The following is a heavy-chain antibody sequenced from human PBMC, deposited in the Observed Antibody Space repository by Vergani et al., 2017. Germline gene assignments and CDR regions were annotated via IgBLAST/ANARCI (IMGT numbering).Heavy chain of an antibody. Sequence: EVQLVESGGGSVQSGGSLRLSCVASGFSFNTYWMHWVRQVPGKGLMWVARIDEYGNRATYGDFETGRFTISRDNAKNTVFLQMNNLRADDAGVYYCVRTEYCTGIACNTRFDSWDQVALVTVSS. J-gene: IGHJ5*01. V-gene: IGHV3-74*03. CDR1: GFSFNTYW. CDR2: IDEYGNRA. D-gene: IGHD2-8*02. CDR3: VRTEYCTGIACNTRFDS.